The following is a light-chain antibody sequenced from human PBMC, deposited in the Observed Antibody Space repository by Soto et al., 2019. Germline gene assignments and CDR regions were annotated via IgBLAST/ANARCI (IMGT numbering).Light chain of an antibody. CDR3: QQYGTSPLT. J-gene: IGKJ4*01. V-gene: IGKV3-20*01. CDR2: GAS. CDR1: QIVTGNY. Sequence: VLTDSPGAVSLSKGEGATLSYRASQIVTGNYLAWYQLKPGQAPRLLIYGASTRATGIPARFSGSGSGTDFTLTISTLEPEDSAVYYCQQYGTSPLTFGGGTKVDIK.